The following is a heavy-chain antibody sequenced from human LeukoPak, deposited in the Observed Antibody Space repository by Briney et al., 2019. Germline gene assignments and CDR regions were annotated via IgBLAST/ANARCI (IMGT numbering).Heavy chain of an antibody. CDR3: ARVSHSSSPLDY. V-gene: IGHV3-48*04. CDR1: GFTFSSYG. J-gene: IGHJ4*02. D-gene: IGHD6-6*01. CDR2: ISSSGSTI. Sequence: GGSLRLSCAASGFTFSSYGMHWVRQAPGKGLEWVSYISSSGSTIYYADSVKGRFTISRDNAKNSLYLQMNSLRAEDTAVYYCARVSHSSSPLDYWGQGTLVTVSS.